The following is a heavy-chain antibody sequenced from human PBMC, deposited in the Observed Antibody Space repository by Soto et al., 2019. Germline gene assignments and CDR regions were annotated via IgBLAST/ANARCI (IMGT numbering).Heavy chain of an antibody. CDR2: VSAGGDMT. D-gene: IGHD3-10*01. CDR3: ARGDRGGSGSPASYYYSGLDV. Sequence: DVQPLESGGHLVQPGGSLGLSCAASGFTFSSYAMSWVRQAPGKGLEWVSSVSAGGDMTYYSDSVKGRFTISRDNSNNALFLQMNSLRIEDTALYYCARGDRGGSGSPASYYYSGLDVWGQGATVTVS. J-gene: IGHJ6*02. V-gene: IGHV3-23*01. CDR1: GFTFSSYA.